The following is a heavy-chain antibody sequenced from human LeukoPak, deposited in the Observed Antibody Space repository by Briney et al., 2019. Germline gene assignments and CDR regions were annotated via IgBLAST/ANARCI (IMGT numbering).Heavy chain of an antibody. CDR1: GFPFTDYV. J-gene: IGHJ4*02. V-gene: IGHV3-30-3*01. CDR2: TSADESIK. D-gene: IGHD1-26*01. CDR3: ARDPVLGAPDYLDY. Sequence: GGSLRLSCTVSGFPFTDYVIHWVRQAPGKGLEWVAVTSADESIKIYNDSVRGRFTISRDNSKNIQYLQMNSARVEDTAVYYCARDPVLGAPDYLDYWGRGTLVTVSS.